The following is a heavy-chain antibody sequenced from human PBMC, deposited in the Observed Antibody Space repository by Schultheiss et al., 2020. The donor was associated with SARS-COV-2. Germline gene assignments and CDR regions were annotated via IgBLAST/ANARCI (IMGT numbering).Heavy chain of an antibody. CDR2: IYYSGST. CDR3: ARERVRGYNRDYYYGMDV. CDR1: GGSISSYY. D-gene: IGHD5-18*01. V-gene: IGHV4-59*01. J-gene: IGHJ6*02. Sequence: SETLSLTCTVSGGSISSYYWSWIRQPPGKGLEWIGYIYYSGSTNYNPSLKSRVTISVDTSKNQFSLKLSSVTAADTAVYYCARERVRGYNRDYYYGMDVWGQGTTVTVSS.